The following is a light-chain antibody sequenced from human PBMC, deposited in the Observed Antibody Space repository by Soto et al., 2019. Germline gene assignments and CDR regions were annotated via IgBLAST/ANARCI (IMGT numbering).Light chain of an antibody. CDR3: SSYSSSSTQV. V-gene: IGLV2-14*01. CDR2: EVS. Sequence: QSALTQPASVSGSPGQSITISCTGTSSDVGGHYYVSWYQRHPGKAPKLMIYEVSNRPSGVSNRFSGSKSGNTASLTISGLQAEDEADYYCSSYSSSSTQVFGTGTKVTVL. J-gene: IGLJ1*01. CDR1: SSDVGGHYY.